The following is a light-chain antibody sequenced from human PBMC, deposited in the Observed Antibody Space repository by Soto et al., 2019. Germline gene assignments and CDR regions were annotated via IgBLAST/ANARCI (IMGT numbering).Light chain of an antibody. J-gene: IGKJ1*01. Sequence: DIQMTQSPSSLSASVGDRVTITCRASQSTSSYLNWYQQKPGKAPKLLIYAASSLQSGVPSRFSGSGSGTEFTLTISSLQPDDFATYYCQHYNSYSEAFGQGTKVDIK. V-gene: IGKV1-39*01. CDR2: AAS. CDR3: QHYNSYSEA. CDR1: QSTSSY.